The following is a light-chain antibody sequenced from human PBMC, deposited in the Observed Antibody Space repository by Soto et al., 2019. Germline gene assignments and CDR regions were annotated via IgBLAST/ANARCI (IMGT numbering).Light chain of an antibody. Sequence: DIQLTQSPSFLSASVGDRVTITCRASQGISSYLAWYQQKPGKAPKILIYAASTLQSGVPSRFSGSGSGTEFTLTISSLQPEDFATYYCQQLNSYLPITFGQGTRLEIK. CDR3: QQLNSYLPIT. J-gene: IGKJ5*01. CDR2: AAS. CDR1: QGISSY. V-gene: IGKV1-9*01.